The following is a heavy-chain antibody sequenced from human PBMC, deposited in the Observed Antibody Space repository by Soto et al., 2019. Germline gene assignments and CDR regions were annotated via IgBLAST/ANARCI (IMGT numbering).Heavy chain of an antibody. CDR3: ASLMMSGYLNY. CDR1: GFTFSGYS. V-gene: IGHV3-21*01. J-gene: IGHJ4*02. D-gene: IGHD3-3*01. CDR2: ISSSSGHI. Sequence: EVQLVESGGGLVKPGGSLRLSCAASGFTFSGYSMNWVRQAPGKGLEWVSSISSSSGHIYYVDSVKGRFTISRDNAKNSLYLQMNSLRAEDTAVYYCASLMMSGYLNYWGQGTLVTVSS.